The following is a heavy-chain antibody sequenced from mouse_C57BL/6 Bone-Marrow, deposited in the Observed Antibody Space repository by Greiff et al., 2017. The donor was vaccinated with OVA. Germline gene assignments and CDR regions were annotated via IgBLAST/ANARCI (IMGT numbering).Heavy chain of an antibody. D-gene: IGHD1-1*01. Sequence: QVHVKQSGAELARPGASVKLSCKASGYTFTSYGISWVKQRTGQGLEWIGEIYPRSGNTYYNEKFKGKATLTADKSSSTAYMELRSLTSEDSAVYFCARALLRDDFDYWGQGTTLTVSS. V-gene: IGHV1-81*01. J-gene: IGHJ2*01. CDR1: GYTFTSYG. CDR2: IYPRSGNT. CDR3: ARALLRDDFDY.